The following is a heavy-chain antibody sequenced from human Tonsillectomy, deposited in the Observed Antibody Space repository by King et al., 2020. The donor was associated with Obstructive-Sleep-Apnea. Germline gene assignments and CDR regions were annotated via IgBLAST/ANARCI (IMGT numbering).Heavy chain of an antibody. J-gene: IGHJ4*02. CDR2: IYHSGNT. V-gene: IGHV4-38-2*02. Sequence: VQLQESGPGLVKPSETLSLTCTVSGYSISSGHYWGWIRQPPGKGLEWIGSIYHSGNTYYNPSLKSRVTLSVDTSKSQFPLRLSSVTAADTAVYYCARDLDLGYCSGGSCSSFDYWGQGTLVTVSS. CDR1: GYSISSGHY. D-gene: IGHD2-15*01. CDR3: ARDLDLGYCSGGSCSSFDY.